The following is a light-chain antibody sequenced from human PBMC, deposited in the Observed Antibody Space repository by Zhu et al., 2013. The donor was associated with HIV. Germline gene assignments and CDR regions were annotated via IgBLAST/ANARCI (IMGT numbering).Light chain of an antibody. CDR3: QQRINWPRT. CDR2: DAT. J-gene: IGKJ2*01. CDR1: ESVRTY. V-gene: IGKV3-11*01. Sequence: EIVLTQSPATLSLPPGARATLSCRASESVRTYLVWYQQKPGQAPRLLIYDATNRATGIPTRFSGGGSGTDFTLTISSLEPEDFAVYYCQQRINWPRTFGQGTKLEIK.